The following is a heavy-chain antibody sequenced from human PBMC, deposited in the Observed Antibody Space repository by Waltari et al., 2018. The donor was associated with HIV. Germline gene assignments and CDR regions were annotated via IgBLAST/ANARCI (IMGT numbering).Heavy chain of an antibody. J-gene: IGHJ4*02. CDR1: GGSISSSNW. D-gene: IGHD3-22*01. V-gene: IGHV4-4*02. Sequence: QVQLQESGPGLVKPSGTLSLTCAVSGGSISSSNWWSWVRPPPGKGLEWIGEIYHSGSTNYNPALKSRVTISVDKSKNQFSLKLSSVTAADTAVYYCARRSGQYYYDGSGYSYYFDYWGQGTLVTVSS. CDR3: ARRSGQYYYDGSGYSYYFDY. CDR2: IYHSGST.